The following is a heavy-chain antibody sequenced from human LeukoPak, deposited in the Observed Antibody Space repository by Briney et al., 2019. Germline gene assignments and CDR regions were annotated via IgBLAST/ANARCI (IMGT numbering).Heavy chain of an antibody. Sequence: SQTLSLTCTVSGGSISSGSYYWSWIRQPAGKGLEWIGRIYTSGSTNYNPSLKSRVTISVDTSKNQFSLKLSSVAAADTAVYYCARLITGTTTAFDIWGQGTMVTVSS. CDR3: ARLITGTTTAFDI. V-gene: IGHV4-61*02. CDR1: GGSISSGSYY. CDR2: IYTSGST. D-gene: IGHD1-7*01. J-gene: IGHJ3*02.